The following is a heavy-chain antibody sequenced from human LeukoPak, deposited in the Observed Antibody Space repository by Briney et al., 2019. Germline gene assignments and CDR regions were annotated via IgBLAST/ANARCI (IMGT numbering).Heavy chain of an antibody. J-gene: IGHJ4*02. CDR1: GFAFDEHG. Sequence: GGSLRLSCTASGFAFDEHGMSWVRQVPGKGLEWVSGINWSGGSTGYADPLRGRFTISRDNAKNSLYLQVDSLRAEDTALYYCARAPITSPFYFDYWGQGTLVTVSS. CDR2: INWSGGST. V-gene: IGHV3-20*04. D-gene: IGHD2-2*01. CDR3: ARAPITSPFYFDY.